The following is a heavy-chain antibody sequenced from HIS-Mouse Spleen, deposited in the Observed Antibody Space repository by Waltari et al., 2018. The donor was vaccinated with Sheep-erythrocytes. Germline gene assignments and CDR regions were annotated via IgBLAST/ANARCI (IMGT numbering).Heavy chain of an antibody. CDR1: GFTVSSNY. CDR2: IYSGGST. D-gene: IGHD2-21*02. J-gene: IGHJ4*02. V-gene: IGHV3-66*01. Sequence: RLSCAASGFTVSSNYMSWVRQAPGKGLEWVSVIYSGGSTYYADSVKGRFTISRDNSKNTLYLQMNSLRAEDTAVYYCARVSGGNSNRFDYWGQGTLVTVSS. CDR3: ARVSGGNSNRFDY.